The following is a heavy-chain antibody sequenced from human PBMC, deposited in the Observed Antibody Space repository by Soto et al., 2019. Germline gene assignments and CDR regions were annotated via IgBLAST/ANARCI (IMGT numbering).Heavy chain of an antibody. CDR1: GYMFDNYY. D-gene: IGHD3-10*01. CDR3: ARDGVPLAGRRGFFDN. J-gene: IGHJ4*02. V-gene: IGHV1-46*02. Sequence: GSSVKVSCKASGYMFDNYYIHWVRHTPGQGLQWIGVINPSRGLTTYAQKFQGRVSMTRDTSTTTVFMELSSLTSEDTAIYYCARDGVPLAGRRGFFDNCGPGTRVTGS. CDR2: INPSRGLT.